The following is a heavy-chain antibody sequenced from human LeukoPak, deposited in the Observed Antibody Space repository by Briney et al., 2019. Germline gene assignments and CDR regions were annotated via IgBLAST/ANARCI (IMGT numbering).Heavy chain of an antibody. Sequence: GGSLRLSCAASGFTFSSYGMHWVRQAPGKGLEWVAVISYDESNKYYADSVTGRFTISRDNSKNTLYLQMNSLRAEDMAVYYCARAGDYYYYYMDVWGKGTTVTVSS. J-gene: IGHJ6*03. CDR2: ISYDESNK. CDR3: ARAGDYYYYYMDV. V-gene: IGHV3-30*03. CDR1: GFTFSSYG.